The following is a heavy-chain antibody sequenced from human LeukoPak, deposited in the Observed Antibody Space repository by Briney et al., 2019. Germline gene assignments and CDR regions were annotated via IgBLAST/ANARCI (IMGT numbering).Heavy chain of an antibody. CDR2: INHSGST. D-gene: IGHD6-19*01. CDR1: GGSFSGYY. CDR3: ARVSVAEYYFDY. Sequence: SETLSLTCAVYGGSFSGYYWSWIRQPPGKGLEWIGEINHSGSTNYNPSLKSRVTISVDTSKNQFSLKLSSVTAADTAVYYCARVSVAEYYFDYWGQGTLVTVSS. V-gene: IGHV4-34*01. J-gene: IGHJ4*02.